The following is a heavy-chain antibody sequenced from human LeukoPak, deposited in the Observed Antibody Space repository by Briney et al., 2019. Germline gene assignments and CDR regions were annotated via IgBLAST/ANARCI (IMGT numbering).Heavy chain of an antibody. D-gene: IGHD3-10*01. V-gene: IGHV4-34*01. J-gene: IGHJ4*02. CDR1: VGSFSGYY. CDR2: INHSGST. CDR3: ACGSGTDDDY. Sequence: SETLSLTCAVYVGSFSGYYWSWIRQPPGKGLEWIGEINHSGSTDYNPSLKSRVTISVDTSKNQFSLKLSSVTAADTAVYYCACGSGTDDDYWGQGTLVTVSS.